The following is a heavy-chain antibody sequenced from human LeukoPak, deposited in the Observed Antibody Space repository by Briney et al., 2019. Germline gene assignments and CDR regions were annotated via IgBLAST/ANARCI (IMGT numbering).Heavy chain of an antibody. CDR2: IYYSGST. Sequence: SETLSLTCTVSGGSISSYYWSWIRHPPGKGLEWIGYIYYSGSTNYNPSLKSRVTISVDTSKNQFSLKLSSVTAADTAVYYCARGYWYFDLWGRGTLVTVSS. CDR1: GGSISSYY. V-gene: IGHV4-59*01. J-gene: IGHJ2*01. CDR3: ARGYWYFDL.